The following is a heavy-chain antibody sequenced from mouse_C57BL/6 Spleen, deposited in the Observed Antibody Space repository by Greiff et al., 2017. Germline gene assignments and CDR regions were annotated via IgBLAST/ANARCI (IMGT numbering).Heavy chain of an antibody. CDR3: ARDSNYFDY. CDR2: ISDGGSYT. J-gene: IGHJ2*01. V-gene: IGHV5-4*01. CDR1: GFTFSSYA. D-gene: IGHD1-1*01. Sequence: EVKLMESGGGLVKPGGSLKLSCAASGFTFSSYAMSWVRQTPEKRLEWVATISDGGSYTYYPDNVKGRFTISRDNAKNNLYLQMSHLKSEDTAMYDCARDSNYFDYWGQGTTLTVSS.